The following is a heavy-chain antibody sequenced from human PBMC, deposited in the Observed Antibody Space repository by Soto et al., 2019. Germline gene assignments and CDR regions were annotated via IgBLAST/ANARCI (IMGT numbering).Heavy chain of an antibody. Sequence: GASVKVSCTSSGDTFNDYYIHWVRQAPGQGLKWMGWINPNGGVTKYAQKFQGWVTMTRDTSIRTVYMQLSRLRSDDTAVYYCARESGGATATLDYYYFYMDVWGTGTTVTVSS. CDR3: ARESGGATATLDYYYFYMDV. CDR2: INPNGGVT. CDR1: GDTFNDYY. D-gene: IGHD5-12*01. V-gene: IGHV1-2*04. J-gene: IGHJ6*03.